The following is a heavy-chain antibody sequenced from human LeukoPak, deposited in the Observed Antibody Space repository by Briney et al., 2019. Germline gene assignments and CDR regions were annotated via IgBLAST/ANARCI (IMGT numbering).Heavy chain of an antibody. D-gene: IGHD6-13*01. CDR1: GGSLSSYY. CDR2: IYYSGST. J-gene: IGHJ5*02. V-gene: IGHV4-59*01. CDR3: ASIAAAADWFDP. Sequence: SETLSLTCTVSGGSLSSYYWSWIRQPPGKGLEWIGYIYYSGSTNYNPSLKSRVTISVDTSKNQFSLKLSSVTAADTAVYYCASIAAAADWFDPWGQGTLVTVSS.